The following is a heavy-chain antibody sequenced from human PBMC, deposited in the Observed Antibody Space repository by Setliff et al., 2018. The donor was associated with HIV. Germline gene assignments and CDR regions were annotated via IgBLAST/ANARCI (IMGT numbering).Heavy chain of an antibody. CDR2: LYHSGRA. V-gene: IGHV4-59*11. D-gene: IGHD7-27*01. CDR3: ARDLPELTGRSFDP. CDR1: GGSISSHY. Sequence: SETLSLTCTVSGGSISSHYWSWIRQPPGKGLEWIGYLYHSGRANYNPSLKSRISMSIDTSKNHFSLRLTSVTAADTAVYYCARDLPELTGRSFDPWGQGIQVTVSS. J-gene: IGHJ5*02.